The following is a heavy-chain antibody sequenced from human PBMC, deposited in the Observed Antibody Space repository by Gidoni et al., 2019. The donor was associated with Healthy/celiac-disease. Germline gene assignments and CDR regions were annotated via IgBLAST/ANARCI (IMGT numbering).Heavy chain of an antibody. CDR1: GVSFSGYY. J-gene: IGHJ4*02. Sequence: QVQLQQWGAGLLKPSATLSLTCAVYGVSFSGYYWSCIRQPPGKGLEWIGEINHSGSTNYNPSLKSRVTISVDTSKNQFSLKLSSVTAADTAVYYCARGFAAGDDYWGQGTLVTVSS. CDR2: INHSGST. CDR3: ARGFAAGDDY. V-gene: IGHV4-34*01. D-gene: IGHD6-13*01.